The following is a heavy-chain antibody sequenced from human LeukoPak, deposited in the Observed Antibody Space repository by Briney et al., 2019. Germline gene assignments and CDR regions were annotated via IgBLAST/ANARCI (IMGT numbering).Heavy chain of an antibody. D-gene: IGHD2-2*01. CDR2: IYHSGST. CDR3: ARQPRYCNNTNCWRLDS. CDR1: GYSVSSGYY. Sequence: KPSETLSLTCAVSGYSVSSGYYWGWIRQPPGKGLEWIGTIYHSGSTYYNPSLKSRVTMSVDTSKNQFSLNLTSVTGADTAVYYCARQPRYCNNTNCWRLDSWGQGTLVTVSS. V-gene: IGHV4-38-2*01. J-gene: IGHJ4*02.